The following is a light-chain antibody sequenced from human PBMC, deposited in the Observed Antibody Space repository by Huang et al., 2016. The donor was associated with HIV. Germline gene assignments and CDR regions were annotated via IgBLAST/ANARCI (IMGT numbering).Light chain of an antibody. CDR3: QQRDT. CDR2: DAS. Sequence: EIVLTQSPATLSLSPGERATLSCRASQSVSRNLGWYQQKFGQAPRLFIYDASTRATGIPASCSGSGSGTNFTLTISSLEPEDCAVYYCQQRDTFGPGTRLEIK. V-gene: IGKV3-11*01. CDR1: QSVSRN. J-gene: IGKJ5*01.